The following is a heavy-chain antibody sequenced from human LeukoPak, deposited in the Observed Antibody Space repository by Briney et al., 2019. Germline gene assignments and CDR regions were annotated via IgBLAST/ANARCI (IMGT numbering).Heavy chain of an antibody. Sequence: SETLSLTCTLSGGSVSSSSYYWGWIRQPPGKGLEWIGSIYYSGSTYYNPSLKSRVTISVDTSKNQFSLKLSSVTAADTAVYYCARRGDFWSRNWYFDLWGRGTLVTVSS. J-gene: IGHJ2*01. CDR1: GGSVSSSSYY. V-gene: IGHV4-39*01. D-gene: IGHD3-3*01. CDR3: ARRGDFWSRNWYFDL. CDR2: IYYSGST.